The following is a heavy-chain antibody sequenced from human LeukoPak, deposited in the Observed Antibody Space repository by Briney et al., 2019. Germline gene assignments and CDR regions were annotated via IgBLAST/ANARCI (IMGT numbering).Heavy chain of an antibody. J-gene: IGHJ5*02. CDR1: VFPLSTSDVA. V-gene: IGHV2-5*02. CDR2: IYWDDDR. Sequence: SGPTLVELTQTLTLTFSFSVFPLSTSDVAVSCIRQPQRKALEWRALIYWDDDRRYTPSLKSRLTITKHTSKHQVVLTLTNVDPVDTATYYCAHRPGDGSLAFEPWGQGTLGTVSS. D-gene: IGHD7-27*01. CDR3: AHRPGDGSLAFEP.